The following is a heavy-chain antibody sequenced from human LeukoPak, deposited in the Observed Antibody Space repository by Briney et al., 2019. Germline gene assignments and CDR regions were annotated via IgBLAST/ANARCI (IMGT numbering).Heavy chain of an antibody. Sequence: SETLSLTCTVSGGSISSYYWSWIRQPPGKGLEWIGYIYYSGSTNYNPSLKSRVTISVDTSKNQFSLKLSSVTAADTAVYYCARESPIYGSGSSTDAFDIWGQGTMVTVSS. V-gene: IGHV4-59*01. J-gene: IGHJ3*02. D-gene: IGHD3-10*01. CDR3: ARESPIYGSGSSTDAFDI. CDR1: GGSISSYY. CDR2: IYYSGST.